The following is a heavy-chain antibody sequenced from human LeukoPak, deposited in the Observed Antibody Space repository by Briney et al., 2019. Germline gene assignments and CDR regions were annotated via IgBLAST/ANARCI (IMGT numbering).Heavy chain of an antibody. CDR2: INTNTGNP. CDR1: GYTFTNHS. Sequence: ASVKVSCKASGYTFTNHSINWVRQAPGQGLEYMGWINTNTGNPTYAQALTGRIVFSLDTSVSTAYLQIRSLKAEDTAVYFCARRSMVQHMDVWGKGTTVIVSS. J-gene: IGHJ6*03. D-gene: IGHD3-10*01. CDR3: ARRSMVQHMDV. V-gene: IGHV7-4-1*02.